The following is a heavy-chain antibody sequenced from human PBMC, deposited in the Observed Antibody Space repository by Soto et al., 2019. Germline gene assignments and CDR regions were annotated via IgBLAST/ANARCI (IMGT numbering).Heavy chain of an antibody. D-gene: IGHD3-16*01. J-gene: IGHJ5*02. CDR3: AKVSGGIMITFGGVIGP. CDR1: GFTFSTYG. V-gene: IGHV3-30*18. CDR2: ISFDGNIK. Sequence: QVQLVESGGGVVQPGRSLRLSCAASGFTFSTYGMHWVRQAPGKGLEWVAVISFDGNIKYYADSVKGRFTISRDSCKTQVFLAMDRLRAWDPAVYFRAKVSGGIMITFGGVIGPWGPGTLGTVS.